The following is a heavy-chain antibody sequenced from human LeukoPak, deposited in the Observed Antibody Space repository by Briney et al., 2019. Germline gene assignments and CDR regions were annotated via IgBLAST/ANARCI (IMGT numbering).Heavy chain of an antibody. CDR1: GYTFTNYW. Sequence: KHGETLKISCKGSGYTFTNYWIAWVRQMPGKGLEWMALIYPGDSDTRYSPSFQGQVTISADKSTNTAYLQWSSLEASDTAMYYCARIPGGNYIDYWGQGTLVTVSS. CDR3: ARIPGGNYIDY. D-gene: IGHD2-15*01. CDR2: IYPGDSDT. V-gene: IGHV5-51*01. J-gene: IGHJ4*02.